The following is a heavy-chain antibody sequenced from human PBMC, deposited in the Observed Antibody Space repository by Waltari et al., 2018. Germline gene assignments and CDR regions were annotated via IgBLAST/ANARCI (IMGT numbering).Heavy chain of an antibody. CDR2: IYYSGST. CDR3: ARELLAVAPNAFDI. Sequence: QLQLQESGPGLVKPSEPLSLTCTVSGGSISSSSYYCGWIRQPPGKGLEWIGSIYYSGSTYYNPSLKSRVTISVDTSKNQFSLKLSSVTAADTAVYYCARELLAVAPNAFDIWGQGTMVTVSS. CDR1: GGSISSSSYY. V-gene: IGHV4-39*07. D-gene: IGHD6-19*01. J-gene: IGHJ3*02.